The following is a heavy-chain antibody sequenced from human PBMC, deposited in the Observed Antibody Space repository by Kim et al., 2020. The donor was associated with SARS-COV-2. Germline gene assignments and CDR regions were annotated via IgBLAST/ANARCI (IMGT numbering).Heavy chain of an antibody. Sequence: GGSLRLSCAASGFTVSSNYMSWVRQAPGKGLEWVSIIYSDGSTYYADSVEGRFIISRDVSKNTLSLQMNSLRAEDTAFYYCVREGSAHLKWGSTSYWFFELWGRGTLVTVSS. V-gene: IGHV3-53*01. CDR1: GFTVSSNY. CDR3: VREGSAHLKWGSTSYWFFEL. J-gene: IGHJ2*01. CDR2: IYSDGST. D-gene: IGHD1-26*01.